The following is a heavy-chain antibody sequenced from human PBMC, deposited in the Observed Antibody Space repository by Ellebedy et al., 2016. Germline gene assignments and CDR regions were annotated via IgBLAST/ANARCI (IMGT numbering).Heavy chain of an antibody. V-gene: IGHV4-38-2*02. CDR3: AGVLTVLYFDY. CDR1: NYSISSGYY. CDR2: IYHGGST. D-gene: IGHD2-21*02. Sequence: SETLSLXXTVSNYSISSGYYWGWIRQPPGKGLEWIGTIYHGGSTYYNPSLKSRVTISVDTSKNQFSLKLSSVTASDTAIYYCAGVLTVLYFDYWGQGTLVTVSS. J-gene: IGHJ4*02.